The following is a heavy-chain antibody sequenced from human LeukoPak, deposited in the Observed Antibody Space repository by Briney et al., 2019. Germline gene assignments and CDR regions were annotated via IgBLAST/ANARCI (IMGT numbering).Heavy chain of an antibody. CDR2: ISSSGSTI. Sequence: GGSLRLSCAASGFTFSSYEMNWVRQAPGKGLEWVSYISSSGSTIYYADSVKGRFTISRDNAKNSLYLQMNSLRAEDTAVYYCARDKDRRLYYYYMDVWGKGTTVTVSS. J-gene: IGHJ6*03. V-gene: IGHV3-48*03. CDR3: ARDKDRRLYYYYMDV. CDR1: GFTFSSYE.